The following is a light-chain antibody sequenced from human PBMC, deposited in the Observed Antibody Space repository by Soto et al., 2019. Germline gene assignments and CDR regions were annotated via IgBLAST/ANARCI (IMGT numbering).Light chain of an antibody. CDR3: QERSNWPLT. V-gene: IGKV3-11*01. CDR1: QSVSNY. J-gene: IGKJ4*01. Sequence: EVVLTQSPATLSLSPEERATLSCTASQSVSNYLAWYQQKPGQAPRLLIFEASNRATGVPARFSGGGSGTGFPRTISSLEPEDFAVYYFQERSNWPLTLGGGTKVEI. CDR2: EAS.